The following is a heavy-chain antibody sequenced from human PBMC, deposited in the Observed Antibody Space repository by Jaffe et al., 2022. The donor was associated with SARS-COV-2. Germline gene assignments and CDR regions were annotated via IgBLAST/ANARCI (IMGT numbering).Heavy chain of an antibody. CDR2: FDPKHDEM. CDR3: ATESLTTLNRYFYNIDV. Sequence: QVQLVQSGAEVKKPGASVKVSCTVSGYRLTELPMYWVRQAPGRSLEWVGSFDPKHDEMIYAQKFQGRVTMTEDTSTNTAFMELSGLRSDDTAVYYCATESLTTLNRYFYNIDVWGKGTTVTVSS. V-gene: IGHV1-24*01. J-gene: IGHJ6*03. D-gene: IGHD1-1*01. CDR1: GYRLTELP.